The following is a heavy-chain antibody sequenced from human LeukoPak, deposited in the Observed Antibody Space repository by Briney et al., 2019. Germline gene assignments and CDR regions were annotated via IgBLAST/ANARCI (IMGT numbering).Heavy chain of an antibody. Sequence: GGSLRLSCAASGFTFSSYGMHWVRQAPGKGLEWVVVIWYDGSNKYYADSVKGRFTISRDNSKNTLYLQMNSLRAEDTAVYYCARDQDAYSSGWYYFDYWGQGTLVTVSS. J-gene: IGHJ4*02. D-gene: IGHD6-19*01. CDR2: IWYDGSNK. CDR1: GFTFSSYG. V-gene: IGHV3-33*01. CDR3: ARDQDAYSSGWYYFDY.